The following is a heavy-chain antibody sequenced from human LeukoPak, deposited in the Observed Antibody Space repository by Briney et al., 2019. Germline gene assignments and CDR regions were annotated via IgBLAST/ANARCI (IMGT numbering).Heavy chain of an antibody. CDR3: ARHLTGDLEYYYYGMDV. D-gene: IGHD7-27*01. J-gene: IGHJ6*02. Sequence: SETLSLTCTVSGGSISSYYWSWIRQPPGKGLEWIGYIYYSGSTNYNPSLKSRVSISVDTSKNQFSLKLSSVTAADTAVYYCARHLTGDLEYYYYGMDVWGQGTTVTVSS. CDR2: IYYSGST. CDR1: GGSISSYY. V-gene: IGHV4-59*08.